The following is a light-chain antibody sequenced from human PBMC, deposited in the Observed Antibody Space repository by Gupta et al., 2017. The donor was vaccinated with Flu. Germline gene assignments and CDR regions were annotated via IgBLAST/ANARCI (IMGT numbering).Light chain of an antibody. V-gene: IGLV1-44*01. J-gene: IGLJ3*02. CDR3: AAWDDSLNGPNWV. CDR2: SNN. CDR1: SSNIVSNT. Sequence: QSVLTQPPSASGTPGQRVTISCSGRSSNIVSNTVNWYQQLPGTAPKLLIYSNNQRPSGVPDRFSGSKSGTSASLAISGLQSEDEADYYCAAWDDSLNGPNWVFGGGTKLTVL.